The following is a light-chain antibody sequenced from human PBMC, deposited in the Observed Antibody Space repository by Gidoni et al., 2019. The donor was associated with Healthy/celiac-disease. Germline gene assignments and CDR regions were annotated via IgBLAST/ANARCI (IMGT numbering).Light chain of an antibody. Sequence: EIVMTQSPATLSVSPGERATLSCRARQSVSSYLAWYQQKPGQAPRLLIYGASTRATGIPARFSSSGSRTLFPLTISILQSEYFAFYCCQHYNNCPPLTFGQGTKVEIK. CDR3: QHYNNCPPLT. CDR2: GAS. V-gene: IGKV3D-15*01. CDR1: QSVSSY. J-gene: IGKJ1*01.